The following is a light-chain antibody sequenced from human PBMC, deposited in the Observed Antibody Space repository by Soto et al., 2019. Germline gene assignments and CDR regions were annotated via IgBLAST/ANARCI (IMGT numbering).Light chain of an antibody. J-gene: IGKJ2*01. Sequence: IQITQSPSSLSASVGDIVNVTCRASQSINLYLNWYQQKPGKAPTLLIYGASSLQSGVPSRFTGGGSRTDFTLTISSLQPEDFATYYCQQSYRSPYTFGQGTKLEI. CDR1: QSINLY. V-gene: IGKV1-39*01. CDR3: QQSYRSPYT. CDR2: GAS.